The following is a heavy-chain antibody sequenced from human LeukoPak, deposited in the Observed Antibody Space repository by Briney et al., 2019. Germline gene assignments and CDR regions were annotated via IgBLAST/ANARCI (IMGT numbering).Heavy chain of an antibody. CDR3: ARARGLYCRTTSCYPPDC. CDR1: GYTFTSYD. V-gene: IGHV1-2*02. J-gene: IGHJ4*02. CDR2: SNPIGGDT. D-gene: IGHD2-2*01. Sequence: HGASVKVSCKASGYTFTSYDINWVRQATGQGLEWMGWSNPIGGDTNYAQKFQGRVTMTRDTSINTTYMELSRLKSDDTAVYYCARARGLYCRTTSCYPPDCWGQGTLVTVSS.